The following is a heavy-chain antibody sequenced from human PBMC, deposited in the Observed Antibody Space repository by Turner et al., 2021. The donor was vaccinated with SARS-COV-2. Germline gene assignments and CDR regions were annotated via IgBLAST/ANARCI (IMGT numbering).Heavy chain of an antibody. Sequence: QVQLQQWGAGLLKPSETLSLTCAVSGGSLSGYYRSWTRQPPGKGLEWIGEINHSGYTNYNPSLKSRVTISVDTSKNQISLKLNSVTAADTALYYCARVDIVSTNYFDPWGQGTLVTVSS. V-gene: IGHV4-34*02. CDR3: ARVDIVSTNYFDP. CDR1: GGSLSGYY. J-gene: IGHJ5*02. CDR2: INHSGYT. D-gene: IGHD5-12*01.